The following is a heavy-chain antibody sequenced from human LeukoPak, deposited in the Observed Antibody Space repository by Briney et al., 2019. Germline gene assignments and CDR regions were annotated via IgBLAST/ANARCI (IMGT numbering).Heavy chain of an antibody. CDR1: GGTFSSYA. Sequence: SVKVSCKASGGTFSSYAISWVRQAPGQGLEWMGRIIPILGIANYAQKFQGRVTITADKSTSTAYMELSSLRSEDTAVYYCARGHGIDAFDTWGQGTMVTVSS. D-gene: IGHD5-12*01. J-gene: IGHJ3*02. CDR3: ARGHGIDAFDT. CDR2: IIPILGIA. V-gene: IGHV1-69*04.